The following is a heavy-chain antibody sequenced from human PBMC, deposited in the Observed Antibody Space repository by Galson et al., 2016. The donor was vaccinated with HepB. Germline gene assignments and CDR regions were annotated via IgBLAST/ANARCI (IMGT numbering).Heavy chain of an antibody. D-gene: IGHD3-10*01. J-gene: IGHJ4*02. CDR3: AKYGSTSRPYYLDS. V-gene: IGHV3-23*01. Sequence: SLRLSCAASGFTFSDYAMSWVRQAPGKGLEWVSTITCGSTNPHYADSVKAQFAISRDNSKNMLFLQMTSRRAEDTAVYYCAKYGSTSRPYYLDSWGQGTLVTVSS. CDR1: GFTFSDYA. CDR2: ITCGSTNP.